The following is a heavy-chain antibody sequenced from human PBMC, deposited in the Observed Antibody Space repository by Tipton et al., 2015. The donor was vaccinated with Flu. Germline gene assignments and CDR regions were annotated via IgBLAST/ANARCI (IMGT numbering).Heavy chain of an antibody. D-gene: IGHD3-22*01. CDR1: GFSFSGFG. J-gene: IGHJ4*02. Sequence: SLRLSCTASGFSFSGFGINWVRQAPGKGLEWVSYISGNGNTIHYADSVKGRSTISRDNAKNSLFLQMNSLRAEDTAVYYCARESSGSLFDYCGQGTLVTVSS. CDR3: ARESSGSLFDY. V-gene: IGHV3-48*03. CDR2: ISGNGNTI.